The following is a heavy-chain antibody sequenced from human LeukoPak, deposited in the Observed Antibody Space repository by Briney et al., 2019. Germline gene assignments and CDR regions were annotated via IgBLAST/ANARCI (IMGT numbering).Heavy chain of an antibody. CDR1: GFTFSNAW. CDR3: TTDSPPIVLMVYAPVDY. V-gene: IGHV3-15*01. D-gene: IGHD2-8*01. Sequence: PGGSLRLSCAASGFTFSNAWMSWVRQAPGKGLEWVGRIKSKTDGGTTDYAAPVKGRFTISRDDSKNTLYLQMNSLKTEDTAVYYCTTDSPPIVLMVYAPVDYWGQGTLVTVSS. J-gene: IGHJ4*02. CDR2: IKSKTDGGTT.